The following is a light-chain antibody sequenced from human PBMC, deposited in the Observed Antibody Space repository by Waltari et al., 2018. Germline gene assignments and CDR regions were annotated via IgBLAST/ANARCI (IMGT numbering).Light chain of an antibody. CDR1: QSNLGKNP. CDR2: NDN. V-gene: IGLV1-44*01. Sequence: QSVLTQPPSASGTPGQRVIISCSGSQSNLGKNPVNWYKQLPGSAPKVLIYNDNERPGGVSDRFSVSKSGPSASLAISGLQSDDEADYYCAARDDRLNVWLFGGGTRVTVL. CDR3: AARDDRLNVWL. J-gene: IGLJ3*02.